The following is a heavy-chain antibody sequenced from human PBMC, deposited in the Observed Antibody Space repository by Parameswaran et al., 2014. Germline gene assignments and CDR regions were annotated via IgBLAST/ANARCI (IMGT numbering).Heavy chain of an antibody. D-gene: IGHD3-22*01. CDR3: ARGDTYYDSSGITFDY. V-gene: IGHV4-59*01. CDR2: IYYSGST. Sequence: RWIRQPPGKGLEWIGYIYYSGSTNYNPSLKSRVTISIDTSKNQFSLKLSSVTAADTAVYYCARGDTYYDSSGITFDYWGQGTLVTVSS. J-gene: IGHJ4*02.